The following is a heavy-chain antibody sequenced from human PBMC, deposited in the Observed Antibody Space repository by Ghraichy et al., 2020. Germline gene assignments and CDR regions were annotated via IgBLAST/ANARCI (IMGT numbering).Heavy chain of an antibody. CDR2: IYYSGST. CDR3: ARRDTGWGFDP. V-gene: IGHV4-59*08. D-gene: IGHD1-26*01. CDR1: GGSISSYY. J-gene: IGHJ5*02. Sequence: SETLSLTCTVSGGSISSYYWSWIRQPPGKGLEWIGYIYYSGSTNYNPSLKSRVTISVDTSKNQFSLKLSSVTAADTAVYYCARRDTGWGFDPWGQGTLVTVSS.